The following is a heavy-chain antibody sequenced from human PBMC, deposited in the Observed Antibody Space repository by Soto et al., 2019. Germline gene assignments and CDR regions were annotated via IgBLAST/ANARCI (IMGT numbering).Heavy chain of an antibody. CDR3: ARHANMVRTGVDVFDV. J-gene: IGHJ3*01. Sequence: ETLALTCPVSGGSISGYYATWIRQPPGRGLEWIAYIYYSGSTHYNPSIKSRVTISVDTSKNHFSLKLTSVTAADTAVYYCARHANMVRTGVDVFDVWGQGAVVTV. CDR1: GGSISGYY. D-gene: IGHD3-10*01. V-gene: IGHV4-59*01. CDR2: IYYSGST.